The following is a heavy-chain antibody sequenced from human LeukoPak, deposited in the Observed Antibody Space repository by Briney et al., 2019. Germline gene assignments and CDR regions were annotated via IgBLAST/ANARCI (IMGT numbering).Heavy chain of an antibody. D-gene: IGHD1-26*01. Sequence: PGGSLRLSCAASGFRFSSYWMHWVRQAPGKGLVWVSRIDSDGSTTSYADSVKGRFTISRDNAKSTLYLQVNSLRAEDTAVYYCARHGIVGASLSAYRYYMDVWGKGTTVTVSS. CDR2: IDSDGSTT. CDR3: ARHGIVGASLSAYRYYMDV. J-gene: IGHJ6*03. CDR1: GFRFSSYW. V-gene: IGHV3-74*01.